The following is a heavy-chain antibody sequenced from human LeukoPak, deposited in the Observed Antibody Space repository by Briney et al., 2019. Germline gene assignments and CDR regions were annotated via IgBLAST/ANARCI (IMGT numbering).Heavy chain of an antibody. Sequence: GGSLRLSCAASGFTFSSYAMSWVRQAPGKGLEWVSAISGSGGSTYYADSVKGRFTISRDNSKNTLYLQMNSLRAEDAAVYYCARSSGTYLYFDYWGQGTLVTVSS. CDR2: ISGSGGST. CDR3: ARSSGTYLYFDY. D-gene: IGHD1-26*01. V-gene: IGHV3-23*01. CDR1: GFTFSSYA. J-gene: IGHJ4*02.